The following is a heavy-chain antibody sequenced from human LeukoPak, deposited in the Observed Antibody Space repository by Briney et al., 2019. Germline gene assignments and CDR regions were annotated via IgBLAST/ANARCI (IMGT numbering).Heavy chain of an antibody. V-gene: IGHV3-30*18. D-gene: IGHD6-19*01. CDR3: ANSVAGTVVGFDY. Sequence: GRSLRLSCAASGFTFSSYGMHWVRQAPGKGLEWVAVISYDGSNKYYADSVKGRSTISRDNSKNTLYLQMNSLRAEDTAVYYCANSVAGTVVGFDYWGQGTLVTVSS. J-gene: IGHJ4*02. CDR2: ISYDGSNK. CDR1: GFTFSSYG.